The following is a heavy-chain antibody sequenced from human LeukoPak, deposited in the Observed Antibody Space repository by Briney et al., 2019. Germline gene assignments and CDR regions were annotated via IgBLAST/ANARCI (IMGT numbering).Heavy chain of an antibody. D-gene: IGHD4/OR15-4a*01. V-gene: IGHV3-7*03. CDR1: GFTFSSYW. CDR3: ARRGGAYSHPYDY. J-gene: IGHJ4*02. Sequence: GSLRLSCAASGFTFSSYWMSWVRQAPGKGLEWVANIKQDGSEKYYVDSVKGRFTISRDNAKNSLYLQMNSLRAEDTAVYYGARRGGAYSHPYDYWGQGTLVTVSS. CDR2: IKQDGSEK.